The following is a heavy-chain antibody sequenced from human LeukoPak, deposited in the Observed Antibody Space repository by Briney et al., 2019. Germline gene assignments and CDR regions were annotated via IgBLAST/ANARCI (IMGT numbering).Heavy chain of an antibody. CDR3: AKGYSSPAPYYYYYMDV. D-gene: IGHD6-13*01. CDR1: GGSISSYY. J-gene: IGHJ6*03. CDR2: IYYSGST. Sequence: TLSLTCTVSGGSISSYYWSWIRQPPGKGLEWIGYIYYSGSTNYNPSLKSRVTISVDTSKNQFSLKLSSVTAADTAVYYCAKGYSSPAPYYYYYMDVWGKGTTVTVSS. V-gene: IGHV4-59*01.